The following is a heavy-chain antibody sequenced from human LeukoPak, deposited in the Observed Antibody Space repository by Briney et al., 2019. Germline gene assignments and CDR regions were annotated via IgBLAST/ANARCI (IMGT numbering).Heavy chain of an antibody. CDR1: GYTFTGYY. Sequence: ASVKVSCKASGYTFTGYYMHWVRQAPGQGLEWMGWINPNSGGTNYAQKFQGRVTMTRDTSISTAYMELSRLRSGDTAVYYCARTDSVDIVVVVAAAPFDYWGQGTLVTVSS. D-gene: IGHD2-15*01. J-gene: IGHJ4*02. CDR3: ARTDSVDIVVVVAAAPFDY. CDR2: INPNSGGT. V-gene: IGHV1-2*02.